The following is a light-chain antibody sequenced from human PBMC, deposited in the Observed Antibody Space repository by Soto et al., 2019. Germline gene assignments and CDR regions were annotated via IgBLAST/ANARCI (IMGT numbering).Light chain of an antibody. CDR2: AAP. V-gene: IGKV1-9*01. Sequence: IQLTQSPSSLSASVGDRVTITCRASQGISSYLAWYQQKPGKAPKLLIYAAPTLQSGVPSRFSGSGSGTDFTLTIISLQPADFATYYCQQLNSYPLTFGGGTKVEIK. J-gene: IGKJ4*01. CDR1: QGISSY. CDR3: QQLNSYPLT.